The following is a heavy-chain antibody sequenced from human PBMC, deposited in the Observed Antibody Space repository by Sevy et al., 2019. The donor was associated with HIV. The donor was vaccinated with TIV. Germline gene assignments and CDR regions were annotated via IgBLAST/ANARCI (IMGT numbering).Heavy chain of an antibody. D-gene: IGHD1-26*01. CDR1: GGSITSLY. CDR3: AGGNAWGRGYS. J-gene: IGHJ4*02. V-gene: IGHV4-59*08. CDR2: IYYNGHI. Sequence: SETLSLTCTVSGGSITSLYWNWIRQPPGKGLEWIANIYYNGHINYNPSLKSRVTLSLDTSKTQFSLWLSSVTAADTAMYYCAGGNAWGRGYSWGQGTLVPVSS.